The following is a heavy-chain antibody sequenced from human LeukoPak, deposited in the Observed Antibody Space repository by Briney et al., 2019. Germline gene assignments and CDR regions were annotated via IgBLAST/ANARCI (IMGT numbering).Heavy chain of an antibody. J-gene: IGHJ4*02. D-gene: IGHD6-19*01. Sequence: PSETLSLPCTVSAGSISSSSYYWGWIRQPPGKGLEWIGSIYYSGSTYYNPSLKSRVTISVDTSKNQFSLKLSSVTAADTAVYYCASQNHIAVAIDYWGQGTLVTVSS. CDR1: AGSISSSSYY. CDR3: ASQNHIAVAIDY. CDR2: IYYSGST. V-gene: IGHV4-39*01.